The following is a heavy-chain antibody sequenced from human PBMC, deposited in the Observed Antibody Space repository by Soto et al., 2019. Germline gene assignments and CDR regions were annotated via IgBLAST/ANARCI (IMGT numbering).Heavy chain of an antibody. V-gene: IGHV4-4*02. CDR2: IYHSGST. D-gene: IGHD1-1*01. J-gene: IGHJ4*02. CDR1: GDSINSNNW. CDR3: AFPSTNDFDY. Sequence: QVQLQESGPGLVKPSGTLSLTCAVSGDSINSNNWWSWVRQPPGKGLGWIGEIYHSGSTNYNPSLKSRVTMSRDNSRNQFSLILSSVTAADTAIYYCAFPSTNDFDYWGQGTLVTVSS.